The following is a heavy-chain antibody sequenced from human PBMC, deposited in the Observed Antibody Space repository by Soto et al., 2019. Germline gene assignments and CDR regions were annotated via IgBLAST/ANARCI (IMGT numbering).Heavy chain of an antibody. CDR2: ISRYTSKT. J-gene: IGHJ5*02. CDR3: ARDTNMGYCSGGSCSWFDP. D-gene: IGHD2-15*01. Sequence: ASVKVSCKASGYTFTTYGVAWVRQAPGQGLEWLGWISRYTSKTNYTQKHQGRVTLTADTSTSTAYMELRSLRPDDTAVYYCARDTNMGYCSGGSCSWFDPWGQGTLVTVSS. V-gene: IGHV1-18*04. CDR1: GYTFTTYG.